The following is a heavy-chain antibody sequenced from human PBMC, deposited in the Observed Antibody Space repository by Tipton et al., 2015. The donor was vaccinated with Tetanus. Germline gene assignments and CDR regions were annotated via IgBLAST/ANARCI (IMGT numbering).Heavy chain of an antibody. CDR2: IFDTGST. D-gene: IGHD6-13*01. V-gene: IGHV4-59*01. CDR3: ARGWGSSWYYFDN. Sequence: LVKPTETLSLTCTVSGGSISNYYWSWIRQHPGKGLEWIGYIFDTGSTNYNPSLKSRVTMSVDTSKNQFSLHLTSVTAADTAVYYCARGWGSSWYYFDNWGQGTLVTVSS. J-gene: IGHJ4*02. CDR1: GGSISNYY.